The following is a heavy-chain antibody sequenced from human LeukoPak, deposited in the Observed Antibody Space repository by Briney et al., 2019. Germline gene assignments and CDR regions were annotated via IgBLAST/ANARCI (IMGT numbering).Heavy chain of an antibody. V-gene: IGHV3-7*01. CDR1: GFTVSSYW. Sequence: GGSLRLSCAASGFTVSSYWMSWVRQAPGKGLEWVANIKQDGSEKYYVDSVKGRFTISRDNAKNSLYLQMNSLRAEDTAVYYCARTSGRSSWYSYYYYGMDVWGQGTTVTVSS. CDR2: IKQDGSEK. CDR3: ARTSGRSSWYSYYYYGMDV. J-gene: IGHJ6*02. D-gene: IGHD6-13*01.